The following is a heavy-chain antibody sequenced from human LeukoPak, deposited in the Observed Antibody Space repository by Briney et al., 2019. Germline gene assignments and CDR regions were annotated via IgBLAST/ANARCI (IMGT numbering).Heavy chain of an antibody. CDR3: ARDLILPSGSSFDY. Sequence: PGGSLRLSCAASGFTFDDYGMSWVRHAPGKGLECVSGINWNGGSTGYADSVKGRFTISRDNAKNSLYLQMNSLRAEDTALYYCARDLILPSGSSFDYWGQGTLVTVSS. CDR1: GFTFDDYG. CDR2: INWNGGST. D-gene: IGHD1-26*01. J-gene: IGHJ4*02. V-gene: IGHV3-20*04.